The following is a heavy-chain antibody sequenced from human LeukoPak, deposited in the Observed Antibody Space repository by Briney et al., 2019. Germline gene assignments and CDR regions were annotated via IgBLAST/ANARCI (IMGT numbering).Heavy chain of an antibody. CDR2: MFYRGST. Sequence: SETLSLTCAVSGYFISSGYYWGWIRQPPGKGLEWIGSMFYRGSTYYNSSLKSRVTISLDMSKNQFSLKLSSVTAAGTAVYYCARDRDSTGYYWVYWGQGTLVTVSS. CDR1: GYFISSGYY. V-gene: IGHV4-38-2*02. D-gene: IGHD3-22*01. J-gene: IGHJ4*02. CDR3: ARDRDSTGYYWVY.